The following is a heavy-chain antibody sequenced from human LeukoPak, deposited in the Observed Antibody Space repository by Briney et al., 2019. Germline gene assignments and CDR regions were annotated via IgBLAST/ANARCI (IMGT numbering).Heavy chain of an antibody. CDR2: INHSGST. Sequence: SETLSLTCAVYGGSFSGYYWSWIRQPPGKGLEWIGEINHSGSTNYSPSLKSRVTISVDTSKNQFSLKLSSVTAADTAVYYCARGGRYCSGGSCYSGGYYYMDVWGKGTTVTVSS. V-gene: IGHV4-34*01. D-gene: IGHD2-15*01. J-gene: IGHJ6*03. CDR3: ARGGRYCSGGSCYSGGYYYMDV. CDR1: GGSFSGYY.